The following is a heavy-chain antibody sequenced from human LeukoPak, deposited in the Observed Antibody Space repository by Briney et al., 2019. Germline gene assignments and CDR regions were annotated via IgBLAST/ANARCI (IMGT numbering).Heavy chain of an antibody. J-gene: IGHJ4*02. CDR1: GFSFTTYG. V-gene: IGHV3-33*03. CDR2: TWYDGRNK. D-gene: IGHD1-7*01. CDR3: AKDGLVTGTFDH. Sequence: GGSLRLSCAASGFSFTTYGIHWVRQAPGKGLEWVAVTWYDGRNKYYADSVKGRFTISRDMSKNMLYLQMNSLRAEVTAVYYCAKDGLVTGTFDHWGQGTLVTVSS.